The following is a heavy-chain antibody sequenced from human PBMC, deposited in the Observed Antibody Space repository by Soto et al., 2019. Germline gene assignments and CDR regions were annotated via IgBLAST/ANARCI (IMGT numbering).Heavy chain of an antibody. CDR1: GGSISSGGYY. CDR2: IYYRGST. Sequence: QVQLQESGPGLVKPSQTLSLTCTVSGGSISSGGYYWSWIRQHPGKGLEWIGYIYYRGSTYYNPSVRGRVAISGATPKDQFSLKLSSVAAADTAVYYCARDPIFSSNNWNGGGPGAFDIWGQGTMVTVSS. J-gene: IGHJ3*02. V-gene: IGHV4-31*03. CDR3: ARDPIFSSNNWNGGGPGAFDI. D-gene: IGHD1-1*01.